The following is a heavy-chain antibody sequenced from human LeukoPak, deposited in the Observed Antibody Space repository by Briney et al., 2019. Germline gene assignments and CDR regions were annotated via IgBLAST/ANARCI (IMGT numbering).Heavy chain of an antibody. CDR1: GFTFSSYS. J-gene: IGHJ4*02. CDR3: ARDASLVVVTANDY. D-gene: IGHD2-21*02. Sequence: GGSLRLSXAASGFTFSSYSMNWVRQAPGKGLEWVSSISSSSSYIYYADSVKGRFTISRDNAKNSLYLQMNSLRAEDTAVYYCARDASLVVVTANDYWGQGTLVTVSS. V-gene: IGHV3-21*01. CDR2: ISSSSSYI.